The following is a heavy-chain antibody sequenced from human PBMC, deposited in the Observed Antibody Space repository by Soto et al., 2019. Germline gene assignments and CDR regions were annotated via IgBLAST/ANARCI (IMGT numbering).Heavy chain of an antibody. V-gene: IGHV2-5*02. CDR2: IYWDDDK. CDR3: VHRLSGYSWNGGYFDY. CDR1: GFSLTTSPMG. D-gene: IGHD1-1*01. Sequence: QITLKESGPTLVKPTQTLTLTCTFSGFSLTTSPMGVGWIRQPPGKTLEWLAVIYWDDDKRYSPFLKNRLTITKDTSKNQVVLTMTNMDPVDTATYFCVHRLSGYSWNGGYFDYWGQGALVTVSS. J-gene: IGHJ4*02.